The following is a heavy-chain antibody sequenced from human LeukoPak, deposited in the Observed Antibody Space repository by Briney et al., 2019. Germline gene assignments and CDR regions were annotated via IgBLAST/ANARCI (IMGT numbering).Heavy chain of an antibody. CDR2: INPNSGGT. CDR3: ARGGPYYDILTGYSYYFDY. CDR1: GYTFTGYY. Sequence: AASVTVSCKASGYTFTGYYMHWVRQAPGQGLEWMGWINPNSGGTNYAQKFQGRVTMTRDTSISTAYMELSRLRSDDTAVYYCARGGPYYDILTGYSYYFDYWGQGTLVTVSS. D-gene: IGHD3-9*01. J-gene: IGHJ4*02. V-gene: IGHV1-2*02.